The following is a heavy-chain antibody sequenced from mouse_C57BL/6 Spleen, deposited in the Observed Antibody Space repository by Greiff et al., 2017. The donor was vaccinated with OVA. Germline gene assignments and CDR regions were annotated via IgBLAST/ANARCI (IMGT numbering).Heavy chain of an antibody. Sequence: VESGGGLVKPGGSLQLSCAASGFTFSDYGMHWVRQAPEKGLEWVAYISSGSSTIYYADTVKGRFTISRDNAKNTLFLQMTSLRSEDTAMYYCAGTGFAYWGQGTLVTVSA. CDR3: AGTGFAY. CDR1: GFTFSDYG. D-gene: IGHD4-1*01. V-gene: IGHV5-17*01. J-gene: IGHJ3*01. CDR2: ISSGSSTI.